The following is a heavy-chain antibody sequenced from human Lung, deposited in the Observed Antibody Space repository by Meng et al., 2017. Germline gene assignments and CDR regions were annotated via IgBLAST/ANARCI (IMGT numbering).Heavy chain of an antibody. CDR1: GGSFSDYY. V-gene: IGHV4-34*01. CDR3: ARGPTTMAHDFDY. D-gene: IGHD4-11*01. J-gene: IGHJ4*02. CDR2: INHSGST. Sequence: QVQLQEWGSGLLQPSETLSLTCAVSGGSFSDYYWSWIRQPPGKGLEWIGEINHSGSTNYNPSLESRATISVDTSQNNLSLKLSSVTAADSAVYYCARGPTTMAHDFDYWGQGTLVTVSS.